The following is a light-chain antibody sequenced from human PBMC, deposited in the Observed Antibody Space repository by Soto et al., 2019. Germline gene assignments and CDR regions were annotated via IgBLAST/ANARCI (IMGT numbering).Light chain of an antibody. CDR2: GAS. J-gene: IGKJ2*02. V-gene: IGKV3-20*01. Sequence: EIVLTQSPGTLSLSPGERATLSCRASQSITTSYLAWYQHKAGQAPRLLIYGASSRATGIPDRISAGGSGTDFTLTISRLEPEDLAVYYCQHCGASAPCTFGPGTKSEIK. CDR3: QHCGASAPCT. CDR1: QSITTSY.